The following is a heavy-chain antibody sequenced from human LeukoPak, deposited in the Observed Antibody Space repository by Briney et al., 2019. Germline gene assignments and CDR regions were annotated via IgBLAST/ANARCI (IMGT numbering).Heavy chain of an antibody. CDR3: AKAPYGSGSYYIYYFDY. D-gene: IGHD3-10*01. Sequence: PGGSLRLSCAASGFTFSTYAMSWVRQAPGKGLEWVSDISGSGGLTYYADSVKGRFTISRDNSKNTLHLQMNSLRAEDTAVYYCAKAPYGSGSYYIYYFDYWGQGTLVTVSS. J-gene: IGHJ4*02. CDR2: ISGSGGLT. CDR1: GFTFSTYA. V-gene: IGHV3-23*01.